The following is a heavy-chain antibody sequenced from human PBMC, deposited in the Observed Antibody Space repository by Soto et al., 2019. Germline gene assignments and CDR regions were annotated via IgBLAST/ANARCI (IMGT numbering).Heavy chain of an antibody. J-gene: IGHJ4*02. Sequence: EVQLLESGGGLVQPGGSLRLSCAASGFTFNNYAMTWVRQAPGKGLEWVSAISGGGDTTSYADSVKGRFTVSRGGYKNTLYLQMSSQRAEDTALYYCAKGRGGSGSLTPRVDFWGQGTLVTVSS. CDR1: GFTFNNYA. CDR3: AKGRGGSGSLTPRVDF. CDR2: ISGGGDTT. D-gene: IGHD3-10*01. V-gene: IGHV3-23*01.